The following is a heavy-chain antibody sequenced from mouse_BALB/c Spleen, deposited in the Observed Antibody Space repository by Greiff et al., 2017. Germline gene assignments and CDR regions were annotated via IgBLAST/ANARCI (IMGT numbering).Heavy chain of an antibody. J-gene: IGHJ2*01. V-gene: IGHV1S137*01. CDR3: ARRGGKDFDD. D-gene: IGHD1-1*02. CDR1: GYTFTDYA. Sequence: VHLVESGAELVRPGVSVKISCKGSGYTFTDYAMHWVKQSHAKSLEWIGVISTYYGDASYNQKFKGKATLTVDKSSSTAYMELRSLTSEDTAVYYCARRGGKDFDDWGQGTTLTVSA. CDR2: ISTYYGDA.